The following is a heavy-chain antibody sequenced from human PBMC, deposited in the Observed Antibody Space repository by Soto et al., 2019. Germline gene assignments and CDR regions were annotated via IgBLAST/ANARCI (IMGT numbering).Heavy chain of an antibody. CDR1: GVSIISYY. CDR3: AFGFFGSWYYYFYF. V-gene: IGHV4-59*01. D-gene: IGHD6-13*01. Sequence: SETLSLTCTVSGVSIISYYWSWILQPPGKGLEWIGYIYYSGSTNYNPSLKSRVTISVDTSKNQFSLKLSSVTAADTAVYYCAFGFFGSWYYYFYFCGQGTLVIVSS. J-gene: IGHJ4*02. CDR2: IYYSGST.